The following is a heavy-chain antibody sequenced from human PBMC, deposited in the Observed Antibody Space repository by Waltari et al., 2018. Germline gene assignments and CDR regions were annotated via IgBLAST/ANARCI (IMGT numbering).Heavy chain of an antibody. D-gene: IGHD4-4*01. CDR3: ARDSNSPGSMVAL. J-gene: IGHJ4*02. CDR2: ISSSSSTI. V-gene: IGHV3-48*04. CDR1: GFTFSSYS. Sequence: EVQLVESGGGLVQPGGSLRLSCAASGFTFSSYSMNWVRQAPGKGLEWVSYISSSSSTIYYADSVKGRFTISRDNAKNSLYLQMNSLRAEDTAVYYCARDSNSPGSMVALWGQGTLVTVSS.